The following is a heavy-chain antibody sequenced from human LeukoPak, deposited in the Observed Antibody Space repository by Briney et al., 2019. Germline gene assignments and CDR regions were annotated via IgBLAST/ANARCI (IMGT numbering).Heavy chain of an antibody. CDR1: GFTFSSYW. Sequence: GGSLRLSCAGSGFTFSSYWIHWVRQAPGKGLVWVSRINSDGSITTYANSVKGRFTISRDNAKNTLYLQMNSLRAEDTAVYYCVRALLGDFDYWGQGTLITVSS. CDR2: INSDGSIT. CDR3: VRALLGDFDY. D-gene: IGHD1-26*01. V-gene: IGHV3-74*01. J-gene: IGHJ4*02.